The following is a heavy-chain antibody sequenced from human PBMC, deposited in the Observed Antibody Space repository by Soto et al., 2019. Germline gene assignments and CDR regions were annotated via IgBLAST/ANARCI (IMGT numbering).Heavy chain of an antibody. CDR3: ARDLSGNWNYVRGYYYYYMDV. V-gene: IGHV1-3*01. CDR2: INAGNGNT. CDR1: GYTFTSYA. Sequence: ASVKVSCKASGYTFTSYAMHWVRQAPGQRLEWMGWINAGNGNTKYSQKFQGRVTITRDKSARPAYMELSSLRSEDTAVYYCARDLSGNWNYVRGYYYYYMDVWGKGTTVTVSS. D-gene: IGHD1-7*01. J-gene: IGHJ6*03.